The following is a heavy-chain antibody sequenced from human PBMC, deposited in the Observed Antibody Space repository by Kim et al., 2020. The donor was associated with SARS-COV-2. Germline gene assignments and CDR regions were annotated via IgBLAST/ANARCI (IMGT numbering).Heavy chain of an antibody. J-gene: IGHJ5*02. CDR2: INHSGST. CDR1: GGSFSGYY. Sequence: SETLSLTCAVYGGSFSGYYWSWIRQPPGKGLGWIGEINHSGSTNYNPSLKSRVTISVDTSKNQFSLKLSSVTAADTAVYYCARGLRVWSSSGWCGWFDPWGQGTLVPVSS. V-gene: IGHV4-34*01. CDR3: ARGLRVWSSSGWCGWFDP. D-gene: IGHD6-19*01.